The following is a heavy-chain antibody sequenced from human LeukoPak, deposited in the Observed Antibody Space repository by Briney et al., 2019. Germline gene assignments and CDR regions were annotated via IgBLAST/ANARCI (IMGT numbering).Heavy chain of an antibody. CDR1: GYTFTSYG. Sequence: ASVKVSCKASGYTFTSYGISWVRQAPGEGLEWMGWISADNGNTNYAQKLQGRVTMTTDTSTSTAYVELRSLRSDDTAVYYCARGGGRVTMVVVVIPGYYFDYWGQGTLVTVSS. D-gene: IGHD3-22*01. J-gene: IGHJ4*02. CDR3: ARGGGRVTMVVVVIPGYYFDY. CDR2: ISADNGNT. V-gene: IGHV1-18*01.